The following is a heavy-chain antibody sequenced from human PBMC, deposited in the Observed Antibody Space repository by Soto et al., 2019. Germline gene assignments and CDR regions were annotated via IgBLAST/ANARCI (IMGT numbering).Heavy chain of an antibody. D-gene: IGHD2-8*01. CDR1: GYTFTSYG. J-gene: IGHJ4*02. V-gene: IGHV1-18*01. CDR3: ARVGRYCTNGVCYTGYPHFDY. CDR2: ISAYNGNT. Sequence: GAAVKVSCKASGYTFTSYGISWVRQAPGQGLEWMGWISAYNGNTNYAQKLQGRVTITADESTSTAYMELSSLRSEDTAVYYCARVGRYCTNGVCYTGYPHFDYWGQGTLVTVSS.